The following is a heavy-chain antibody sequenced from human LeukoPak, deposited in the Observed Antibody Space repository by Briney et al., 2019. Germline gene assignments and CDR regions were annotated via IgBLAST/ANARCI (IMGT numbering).Heavy chain of an antibody. CDR2: ISFDGSNK. CDR3: AKDWHTVTTFDY. CDR1: GFTFGSYG. D-gene: IGHD4-17*01. V-gene: IGHV3-30*18. Sequence: PGGSLRLSCAAPGFTFGSYGMHCVRQAPGKGLEWVAVISFDGSNKYYADSVKGRFTISRDNSKNTLYLQINSLRAEDTAVYYCAKDWHTVTTFDYWGQGTLVTVSS. J-gene: IGHJ4*02.